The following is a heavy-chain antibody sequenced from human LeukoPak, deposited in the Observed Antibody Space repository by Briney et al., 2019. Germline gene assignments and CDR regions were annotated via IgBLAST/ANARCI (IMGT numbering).Heavy chain of an antibody. Sequence: ASVTVSCTASGYTLTSIGLSRVRQAPGQGLEWMGWISTYSGNTDYAQKFQGRVTMTTDTATSTAYMELGSLRADDTAVYYCARDYSVRVAASSYGLDVWGQGTTVTVSS. J-gene: IGHJ6*02. CDR1: GYTLTSIG. D-gene: IGHD5/OR15-5a*01. CDR2: ISTYSGNT. V-gene: IGHV1-18*01. CDR3: ARDYSVRVAASSYGLDV.